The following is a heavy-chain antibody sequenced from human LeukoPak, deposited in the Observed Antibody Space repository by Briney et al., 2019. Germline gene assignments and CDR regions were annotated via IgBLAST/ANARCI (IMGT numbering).Heavy chain of an antibody. D-gene: IGHD3-9*01. V-gene: IGHV4-4*07. CDR2: IYTSGST. J-gene: IGHJ4*02. Sequence: SETLSLTCTVSGGSISSYYWSWIRQPAGKGLEWIGRIYTSGSTNYNPSLKSRVTMSVDTSKNQFSLKLSSVTAADTAVYYCARVGRYFDWFPYYFDYWGQGTLVTVSS. CDR3: ARVGRYFDWFPYYFDY. CDR1: GGSISSYY.